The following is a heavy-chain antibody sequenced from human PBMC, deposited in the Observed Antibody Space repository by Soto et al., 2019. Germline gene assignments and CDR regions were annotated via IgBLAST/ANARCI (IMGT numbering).Heavy chain of an antibody. CDR2: ITTSTSSNV. CDR1: GFSVATYN. V-gene: IGHV3-21*02. Sequence: EVQLVESGGGLVKPGGSLRLSCAASGFSVATYNMNWVRQAPGKGLEWVSSITTSTSSNVYYADSVKGRFTISRDGAKNSLYLQMNSLRAEDTALYFCALYDALFFDYRGQGTLVTVSS. D-gene: IGHD2-8*01. CDR3: ALYDALFFDY. J-gene: IGHJ4*02.